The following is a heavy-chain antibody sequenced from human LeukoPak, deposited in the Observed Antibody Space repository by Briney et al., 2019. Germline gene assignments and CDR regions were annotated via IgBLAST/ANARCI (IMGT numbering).Heavy chain of an antibody. CDR2: INTNTGNP. V-gene: IGHV7-4-1*02. Sequence: GASVKVSCKASGYSFTGSAMNWVRQAPGQGLEWMGWINTNTGNPTYAQGFTGRFVFSLDTSVSTAYLEISSLKAEDTAVYYCARAGIPHFYYYMDVWGKGTTVTVSS. D-gene: IGHD6-13*01. CDR1: GYSFTGSA. CDR3: ARAGIPHFYYYMDV. J-gene: IGHJ6*03.